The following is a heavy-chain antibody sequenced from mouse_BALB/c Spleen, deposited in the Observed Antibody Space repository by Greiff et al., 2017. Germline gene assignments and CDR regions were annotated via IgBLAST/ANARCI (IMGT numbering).Heavy chain of an antibody. CDR1: GFAFSSYD. CDR2: ISSGGGST. D-gene: IGHD1-1*01. CDR3: ARQDYYGSSYDWFAY. V-gene: IGHV5-12-1*01. J-gene: IGHJ3*01. Sequence: EVQRVESGGGLVKPGGSLKLSCAASGFAFSSYDMSWVRQTPEKRLEWVAYISSGGGSTYYPDTVKGRFTISRDNAKNTLYLQMSSLKSEDTAMYYCARQDYYGSSYDWFAYWGQGTLVTVSA.